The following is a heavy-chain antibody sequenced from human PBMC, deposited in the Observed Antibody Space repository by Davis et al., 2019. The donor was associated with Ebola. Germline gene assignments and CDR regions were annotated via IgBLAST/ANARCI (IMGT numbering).Heavy chain of an antibody. J-gene: IGHJ5*02. CDR1: GFIFRNYV. CDR3: AKVEMATIP. V-gene: IGHV3-23*01. D-gene: IGHD5-24*01. Sequence: GESLKISCETSGFIFRNYVMSWVRQAPGKGLEWVSTFGTGGDTYYADSVKGRFTISRDNSKNTLYLQMNSLRAEDTAVYYCAKVEMATIPWGQGTLVTVSS. CDR2: FGTGGDT.